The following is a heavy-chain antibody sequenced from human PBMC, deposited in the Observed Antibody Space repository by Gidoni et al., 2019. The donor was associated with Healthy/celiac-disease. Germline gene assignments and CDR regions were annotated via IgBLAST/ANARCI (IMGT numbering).Heavy chain of an antibody. V-gene: IGHV5-51*01. CDR1: GYRFTSYW. CDR3: ARHVGYDILTGYFHDAFDI. Sequence: SGYRFTSYWIGWVRQMPGKGLEWMGIIYPGDSDTRYSPSFQGQVTISADKSISTAYLQWSSLKASDTAMYYCARHVGYDILTGYFHDAFDIWGQGTMVTVSS. D-gene: IGHD3-9*01. J-gene: IGHJ3*02. CDR2: IYPGDSDT.